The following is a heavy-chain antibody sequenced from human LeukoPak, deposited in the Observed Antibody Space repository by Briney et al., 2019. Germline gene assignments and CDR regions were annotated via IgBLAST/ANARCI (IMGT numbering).Heavy chain of an antibody. J-gene: IGHJ5*02. CDR2: MNPNSGNT. CDR1: GYTFTSYD. Sequence: ASVKVSCKASGYTFTSYDINWVRQATGQGLEWMGWMNPNSGNTGHAQKFQGRVTMTRNTSISTAYMELSSLRSEDTAVYYCARAPFSSGWYGAWFDPWGQGTLVTVSS. CDR3: ARAPFSSGWYGAWFDP. V-gene: IGHV1-8*01. D-gene: IGHD6-19*01.